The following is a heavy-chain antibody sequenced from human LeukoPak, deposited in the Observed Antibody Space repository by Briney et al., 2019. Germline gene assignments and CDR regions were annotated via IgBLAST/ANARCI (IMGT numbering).Heavy chain of an antibody. V-gene: IGHV3-43*01. D-gene: IGHD6-19*01. J-gene: IGHJ4*02. Sequence: GGSLRLSCAASGFTLDDYTMHWVRQAPGKGLELVSPISWDGSSTYYADSVKGRFTISRDNSKNSLYLQMNSLRTEDTALYYCAKGNSIALAGFFDYWGQGTLVTVS. CDR1: GFTLDDYT. CDR2: ISWDGSST. CDR3: AKGNSIALAGFFDY.